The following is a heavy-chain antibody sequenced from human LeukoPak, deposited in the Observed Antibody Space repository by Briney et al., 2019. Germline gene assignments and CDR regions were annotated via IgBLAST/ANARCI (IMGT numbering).Heavy chain of an antibody. Sequence: SETLSLTCTVSGGSISSYYWSWIRQPPGKGLEWIGYIYYSGSTNYNPSLKSRVTISVDTSKNQFSLKLSSVTAADTAVYYCARERYDYVWGSLRYYYMDVWGKGTMVTVSS. CDR2: IYYSGST. J-gene: IGHJ6*03. CDR1: GGSISSYY. V-gene: IGHV4-59*01. D-gene: IGHD3-16*01. CDR3: ARERYDYVWGSLRYYYMDV.